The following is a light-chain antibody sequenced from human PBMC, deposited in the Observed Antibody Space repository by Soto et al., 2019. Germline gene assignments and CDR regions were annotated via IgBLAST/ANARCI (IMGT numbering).Light chain of an antibody. CDR3: QQYYDNPRT. CDR2: AAS. V-gene: IGKV1-6*01. J-gene: IGKJ1*01. CDR1: QDIRND. Sequence: AIKMTQSPSSLPASVGDRVIITCRASQDIRNDLTWYQQRPGKAPKLLIYAASRLQSGVPSRFSGSGSGTFFTLTISSLQAEDVAVYYCQQYYDNPRTFGQGTKVDIK.